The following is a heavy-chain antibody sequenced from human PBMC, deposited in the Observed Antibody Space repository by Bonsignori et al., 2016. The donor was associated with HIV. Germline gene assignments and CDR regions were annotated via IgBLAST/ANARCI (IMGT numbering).Heavy chain of an antibody. J-gene: IGHJ3*02. CDR1: GGSIRGYY. CDR2: IYSSGTT. D-gene: IGHD3-16*01. Sequence: QVQLQELGPGLVKPSETLSLTCSVSGGSIRGYYWSWIRQPAGKGLEYIGRIYSSGTTSSNPSLKSRVILSVDTSQNQLSLTLRSVTAADTAVYYCAREDLGDAFDIWGPGTVVAVSS. CDR3: AREDLGDAFDI. V-gene: IGHV4-4*07.